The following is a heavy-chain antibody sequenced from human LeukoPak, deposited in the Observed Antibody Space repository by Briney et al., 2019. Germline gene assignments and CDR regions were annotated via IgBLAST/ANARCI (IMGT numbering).Heavy chain of an antibody. CDR3: AREGGPYRPLDY. J-gene: IGHJ4*02. V-gene: IGHV4-4*02. Sequence: SGTLSLTCGVSGGPITNTNYWTWVRQPPGKGLDWIGEVNLQGSTNYNPSLMGRVAISVDTSENHISLQLTSVTAADTAVYYCAREGGPYRPLDYSGEGTLVTVSS. CDR1: GGPITNTNY. CDR2: VNLQGST.